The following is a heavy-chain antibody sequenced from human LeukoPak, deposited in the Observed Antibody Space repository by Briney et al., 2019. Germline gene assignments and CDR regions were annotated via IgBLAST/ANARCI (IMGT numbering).Heavy chain of an antibody. J-gene: IGHJ4*02. CDR3: AKDSYMGIVVAVAATD. D-gene: IGHD2-15*01. V-gene: IGHV3-15*01. CDR2: TKKKTDGGTT. CDR1: GFTFTNAW. Sequence: GGSLRLACAASGFTFTNAWMNWVRPAPGKGLEWVGRTKKKTDGGTTDYAASVKGRFTISRHDSKDTLYLQMNSLRAEDTALYYCAKDSYMGIVVAVAATDWGQGTLVTVSS.